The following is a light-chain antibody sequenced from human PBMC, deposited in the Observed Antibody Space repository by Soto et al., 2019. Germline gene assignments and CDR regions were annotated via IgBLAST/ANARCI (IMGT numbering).Light chain of an antibody. J-gene: IGKJ2*01. Sequence: EIVLTQSPGTLSLSPGEGATLSCRPSQPFSSNTLAGYQQKPGQAPKVIIFGASSRATGTPDRFSGRGSETDFTLTISRLEPEDFAVYYCQQYGSSPNTFGQGTKLEIK. CDR1: QPFSSNT. CDR2: GAS. CDR3: QQYGSSPNT. V-gene: IGKV3-20*01.